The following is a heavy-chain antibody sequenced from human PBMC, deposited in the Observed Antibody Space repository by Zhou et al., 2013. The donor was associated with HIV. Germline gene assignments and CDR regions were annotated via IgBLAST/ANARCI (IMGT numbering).Heavy chain of an antibody. J-gene: IGHJ5*02. D-gene: IGHD6-6*01. CDR1: GFSFNTYA. V-gene: IGHV3-23*01. Sequence: VQLLESGGGLVQPGGSLRLSCAASGFSFNTYAMSWVRQAPGKGLEWVSAISGSGGSTFYADSVKGRFTISRDNSKNTLYLQMNSLRAEDTAVYYCANGIAARDNWFDPWGQGTLVTVSS. CDR2: ISGSGGST. CDR3: ANGIAARDNWFDP.